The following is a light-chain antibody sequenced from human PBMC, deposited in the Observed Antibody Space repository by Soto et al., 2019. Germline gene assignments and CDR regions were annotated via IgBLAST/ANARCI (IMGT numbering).Light chain of an antibody. CDR1: QSVSSSY. Sequence: EIVLTQSPGTLSLSPGERATLSCRASQSVSSSYLAWYQQKPGQAPRLLIYGASSRATGIPDRFSGSGSGTDFNLTISRLEPEDFAVYYCQQYGRSPGTFGQGTKLEIK. CDR2: GAS. CDR3: QQYGRSPGT. J-gene: IGKJ2*01. V-gene: IGKV3-20*01.